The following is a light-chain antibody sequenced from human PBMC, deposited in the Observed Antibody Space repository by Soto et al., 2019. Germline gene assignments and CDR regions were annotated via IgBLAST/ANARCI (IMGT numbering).Light chain of an antibody. CDR3: QQANSFPHT. CDR2: AAS. Sequence: DIQMTQSPSSVSASIGDRVTITCRASQGINNWLAWYQQTPGKAPKLLIYAASTLQSGVPSRFSGSGSGTDFTLTIISLQPEDFATYYCQQANSFPHTVGGGTKVEIK. V-gene: IGKV1-12*01. CDR1: QGINNW. J-gene: IGKJ4*01.